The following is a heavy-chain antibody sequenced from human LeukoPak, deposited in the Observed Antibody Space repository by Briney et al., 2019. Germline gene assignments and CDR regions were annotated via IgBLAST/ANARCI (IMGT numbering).Heavy chain of an antibody. D-gene: IGHD1-26*01. CDR2: IGGSGDST. CDR1: GFTFSLYA. V-gene: IGHV3-23*01. CDR3: AKSKGGSYSDAFDI. Sequence: GGSLRLSCAASGFTFSLYAMTWVRQAPGKGLEWVSAIGGSGDSTCYAESVKGRFTISRDNSKNTVYLHMKSLRAEDTAVYYCAKSKGGSYSDAFDIWGQGTMVSVSS. J-gene: IGHJ3*02.